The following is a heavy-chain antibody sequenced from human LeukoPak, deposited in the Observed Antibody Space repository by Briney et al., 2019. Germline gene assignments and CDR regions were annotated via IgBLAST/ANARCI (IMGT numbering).Heavy chain of an antibody. V-gene: IGHV1-2*02. CDR2: IDPNSGGT. Sequence: ASVKVSCKASGYTFTDHYIHWVRQAPGQGLEWMGWIDPNSGGTNYAHKFKGRVTMTRDTSISTAYMELSRLRSDDTAMYYCASDGTGGDDWGQGTLVTVSS. J-gene: IGHJ4*02. CDR3: ASDGTGGDD. D-gene: IGHD1-1*01. CDR1: GYTFTDHY.